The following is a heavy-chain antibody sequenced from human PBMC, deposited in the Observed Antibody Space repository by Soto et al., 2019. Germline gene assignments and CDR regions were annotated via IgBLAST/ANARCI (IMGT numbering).Heavy chain of an antibody. CDR2: ISYSGGT. D-gene: IGHD6-19*01. Sequence: SETLSLTCTVSGDSVSSLGYFWSRIRRPPGKGLEWIGYISYSGGTKYNPSVKSRVTISLNTSKNQFSLNLGSVTAVDTAVYYCVRDGGIAVTGASVRYYGFDVWGQGTTVTVSS. CDR1: GDSVSSLGYF. J-gene: IGHJ6*02. V-gene: IGHV4-61*08. CDR3: VRDGGIAVTGASVRYYGFDV.